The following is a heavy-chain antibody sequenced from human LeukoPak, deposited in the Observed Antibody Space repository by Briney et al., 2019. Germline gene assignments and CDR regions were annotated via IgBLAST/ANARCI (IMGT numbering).Heavy chain of an antibody. J-gene: IGHJ4*02. V-gene: IGHV5-51*01. CDR1: GYSFTSYW. Sequence: GASLQISCKGSGYSFTSYWIGWVRQLPGKGLEWMGIIFPGDSDSRYSPSFQGQVIISVDKSISTAYLQWDSLKASDTATYYCARQAAVGATHPFDYWGQGALVTVSS. D-gene: IGHD1-26*01. CDR2: IFPGDSDS. CDR3: ARQAAVGATHPFDY.